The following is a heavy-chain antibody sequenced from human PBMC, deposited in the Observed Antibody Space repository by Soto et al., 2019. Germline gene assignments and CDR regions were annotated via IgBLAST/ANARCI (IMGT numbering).Heavy chain of an antibody. V-gene: IGHV4-34*01. CDR1: GGSFSGYY. J-gene: IGHJ4*02. CDR3: ARVAGITGTTTY. Sequence: QVQLQQWGAGLLKPSETLSLTCAVYGGSFSGYYWSWIRQPPGKGLERIGEINHSGSTNYNPSLKSRVTISVDTSKNQFSLKLSSVTAADTAVYYCARVAGITGTTTYWGQGTLVTVSS. CDR2: INHSGST. D-gene: IGHD1-7*01.